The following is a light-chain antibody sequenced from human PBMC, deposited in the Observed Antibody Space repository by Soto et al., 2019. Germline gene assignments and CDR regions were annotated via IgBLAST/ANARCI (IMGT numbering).Light chain of an antibody. Sequence: DIQMTQSPSSVSASVGARVTITWLASQVITRWLAWYQQKPGKAPKLLIYAASTLQGGVPSRFSGTGSETDFTLTISSLQPDDFATYYCQHYNSYSEAFGQGTKVDIK. J-gene: IGKJ1*01. CDR3: QHYNSYSEA. CDR1: QVITRW. V-gene: IGKV1D-16*01. CDR2: AAS.